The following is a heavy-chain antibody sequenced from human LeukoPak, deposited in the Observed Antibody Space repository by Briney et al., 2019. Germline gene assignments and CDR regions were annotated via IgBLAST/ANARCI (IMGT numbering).Heavy chain of an antibody. J-gene: IGHJ4*02. CDR2: IRYDGSNK. Sequence: PAGSLTLSCAASGLTFSSYGVQWVRQAPGRGLEWVAVIRYDGSNKYYADSVKGRFTISIDNSQNTLCLQMNRLRAEDAAVYDCARDKRAPYYYDSSGIFDYWGQGTLVTVSS. D-gene: IGHD3-22*01. V-gene: IGHV3-33*01. CDR1: GLTFSSYG. CDR3: ARDKRAPYYYDSSGIFDY.